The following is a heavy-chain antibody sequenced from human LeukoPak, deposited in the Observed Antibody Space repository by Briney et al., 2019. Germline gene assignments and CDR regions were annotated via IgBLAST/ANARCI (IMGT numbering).Heavy chain of an antibody. CDR2: ISGSGGST. CDR1: GFTFSSYA. J-gene: IGHJ4*02. V-gene: IGHV3-23*01. CDR3: AKAGSQFLLFDY. D-gene: IGHD3-3*01. Sequence: GGSLRHSCAASGFTFSSYAMSWVRQAPGHGLEWVSAISGSGGSTYYADSVKGRFTISRDNSKNTLYLQMNSLRAEDTAVYYCAKAGSQFLLFDYCGQGTLVTVSS.